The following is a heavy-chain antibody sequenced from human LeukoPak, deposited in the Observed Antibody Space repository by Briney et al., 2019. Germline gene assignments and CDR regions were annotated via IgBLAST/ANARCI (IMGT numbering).Heavy chain of an antibody. Sequence: SQTLSLTCTVSGCSISSGSYYWSWIRQPAGKGLEWIGRIYTSGSTNYNPSLRSRVTISVDTSKNQFSLKLSSVTPADTAVYYCATDHEYCSGGSCYWGYFDYWGQGTLVTVSS. CDR3: ATDHEYCSGGSCYWGYFDY. CDR1: GCSISSGSYY. J-gene: IGHJ4*02. D-gene: IGHD2-15*01. V-gene: IGHV4-61*02. CDR2: IYTSGST.